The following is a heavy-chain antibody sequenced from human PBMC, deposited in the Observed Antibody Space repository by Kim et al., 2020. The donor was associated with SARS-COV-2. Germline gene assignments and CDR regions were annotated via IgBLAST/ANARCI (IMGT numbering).Heavy chain of an antibody. CDR1: EFTFSSYA. J-gene: IGHJ4*02. CDR3: AKDAAYCGGDCYINNHFDY. D-gene: IGHD2-21*02. Sequence: GGSLRLSCAVSEFTFSSYAMSWVRQAPGKGLEWVSIISGSGGRTYYADSVKGRFTISRDNSKNTLYLHMNRLRAEDTAVYYCAKDAAYCGGDCYINNHFDYWGQGTLVTVSS. CDR2: ISGSGGRT. V-gene: IGHV3-23*01.